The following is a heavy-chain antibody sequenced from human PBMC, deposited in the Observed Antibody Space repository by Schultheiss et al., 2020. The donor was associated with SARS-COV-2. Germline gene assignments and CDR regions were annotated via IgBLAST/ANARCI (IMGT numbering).Heavy chain of an antibody. CDR3: AKVAVAGRGLKYYFDY. CDR1: GFTFSSYS. Sequence: GGSLRLSCAASGFTFSSYSMNWVRQAPGKGLEWVANIKEDESEKNYADSVEGRFTISRDNAKNSLYLQMNSLRAEDTAVYYCAKVAVAGRGLKYYFDYWGQGTLVTVSS. CDR2: IKEDESEK. J-gene: IGHJ4*02. D-gene: IGHD6-19*01. V-gene: IGHV3-7*01.